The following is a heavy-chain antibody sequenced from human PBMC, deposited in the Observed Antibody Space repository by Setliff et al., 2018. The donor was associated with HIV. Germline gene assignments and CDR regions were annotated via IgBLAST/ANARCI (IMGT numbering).Heavy chain of an antibody. CDR3: AKEGLIQLWYGGSFDY. CDR1: GFTFSSYG. D-gene: IGHD5-18*01. V-gene: IGHV3-30*02. J-gene: IGHJ4*02. Sequence: GGSLRLSCGASGFTFSSYGMHWVRQAPGKGLEWVTFIRYDGSDKYYADSVKGRFTISRDNSKNTLPLQMNSLRAEDTAVYYCAKEGLIQLWYGGSFDYWGQGTLVTVSS. CDR2: IRYDGSDK.